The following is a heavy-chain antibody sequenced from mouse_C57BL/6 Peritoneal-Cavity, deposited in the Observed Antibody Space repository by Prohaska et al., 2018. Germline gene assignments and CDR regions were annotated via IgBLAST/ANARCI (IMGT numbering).Heavy chain of an antibody. Sequence: EVMLVESGGGLVKPGGSLKLSCAASGFTFSSYTMSWVRQTPEKRLEWVATISGGGGNTYYPDSVKGRFTISRDNAKNTLYLQMSCLRSEDTDLYYCARHGGYTNDYAMDYWGQGTSVTVSS. CDR1: GFTFSSYT. CDR2: ISGGGGNT. CDR3: ARHGGYTNDYAMDY. V-gene: IGHV5-9*01. D-gene: IGHD2-2*01. J-gene: IGHJ4*01.